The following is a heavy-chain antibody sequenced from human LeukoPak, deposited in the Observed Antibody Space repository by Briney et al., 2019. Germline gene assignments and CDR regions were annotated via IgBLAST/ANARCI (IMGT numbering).Heavy chain of an antibody. CDR3: ARDVGVVMFDY. D-gene: IGHD3-3*01. J-gene: IGHJ4*02. CDR1: GFTFSDYA. Sequence: HPGGSLRLSCAASGFTFSDYAMSWVRQTPGKGLEWVSTICDDCGNTHYADSVKGRFTISRDNSKNTLYLQMSSLRAEDSALYYCARDVGVVMFDYWGQGTLVTVSS. V-gene: IGHV3-23*01. CDR2: ICDDCGNT.